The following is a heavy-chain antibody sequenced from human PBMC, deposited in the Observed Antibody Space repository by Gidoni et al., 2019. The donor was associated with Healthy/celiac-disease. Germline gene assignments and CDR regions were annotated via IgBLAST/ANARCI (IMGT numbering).Heavy chain of an antibody. CDR2: IRSKADGGPT. D-gene: IGHD6-19*01. CDR3: TRDWAYAVAGTAPFDY. J-gene: IGHJ4*02. V-gene: IGHV3-49*03. Sequence: EVQLVESGGGLVQPGRSLRLSCTASGFPFGDYAMSWFRQAPGKGLEWVGFIRSKADGGPTEYAASVKGRFTISRDDSKSIAYLQMNSLKTEDTAVYYCTRDWAYAVAGTAPFDYWGQGTLVTVSS. CDR1: GFPFGDYA.